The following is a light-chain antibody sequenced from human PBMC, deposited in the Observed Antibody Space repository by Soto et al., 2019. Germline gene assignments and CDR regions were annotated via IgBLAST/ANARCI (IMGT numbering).Light chain of an antibody. CDR3: QQYGSSRIT. CDR2: GAS. V-gene: IGKV3-20*01. CDR1: QSVSSIY. Sequence: ELVLTQSPGTLSLSPGERATLSCRASQSVSSIYLAWYQQKPGQAPRLLIYGASSRATGIPDRFSGSGSGTDFTLTISRLEPEDFAVYYCQQYGSSRITFGQGTRLEIK. J-gene: IGKJ5*01.